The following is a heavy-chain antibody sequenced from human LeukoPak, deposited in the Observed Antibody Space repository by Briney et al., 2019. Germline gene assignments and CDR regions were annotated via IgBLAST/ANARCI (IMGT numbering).Heavy chain of an antibody. V-gene: IGHV3-30*18. J-gene: IGHJ4*02. CDR2: ISYDGSNK. CDR1: GFTFSSYG. CDR3: AKDGSYGSGSADY. D-gene: IGHD3-10*01. Sequence: GGSLRLYCAASGFTFSSYGMHWVRQAPGKGLEWVAVISYDGSNKYYADSVKGRFTISRDNSKNTLYLQMNSLRAEDTAVYYCAKDGSYGSGSADYWGQGTLVTVSS.